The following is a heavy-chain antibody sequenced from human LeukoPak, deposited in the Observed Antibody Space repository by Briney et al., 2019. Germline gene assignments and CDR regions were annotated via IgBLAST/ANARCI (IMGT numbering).Heavy chain of an antibody. J-gene: IGHJ4*02. D-gene: IGHD6-19*01. V-gene: IGHV3-23*01. Sequence: GGSLRLSCAASGFTVSSNYMSWVRQAPGKGLEWVSGISANGGSTYYADSVKGRFTISRDTSKNTLYLQMNGLRAEDTAVYYCAKAWSSDWYDYWGQGTLVTVSS. CDR2: ISANGGST. CDR3: AKAWSSDWYDY. CDR1: GFTVSSNY.